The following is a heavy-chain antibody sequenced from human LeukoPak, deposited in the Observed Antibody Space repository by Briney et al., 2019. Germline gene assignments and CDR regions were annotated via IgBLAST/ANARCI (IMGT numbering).Heavy chain of an antibody. CDR2: IIPIFGTA. J-gene: IGHJ4*02. V-gene: IGHV1-69*13. D-gene: IGHD3-22*01. CDR1: GGTFSSYA. Sequence: SVKVSCKASGGTFSSYAISWVRQAPGQGLEWMGGIIPIFGTANYAQKFQGRVTITADESTSTAYMELSSLRSEDTAVYYCARDGSSGYTNFDYWDQGTLVTVSS. CDR3: ARDGSSGYTNFDY.